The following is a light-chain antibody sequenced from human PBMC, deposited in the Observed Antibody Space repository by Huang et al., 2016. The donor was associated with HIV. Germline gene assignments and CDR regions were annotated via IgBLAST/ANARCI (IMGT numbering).Light chain of an antibody. Sequence: ELVMTQSPDTLSVSAGERATLSCRASQSVSTNLAWYQQRPGQAPSLVSYDASTRASDITARFNGTGSGTEVTLTINSLQSEDFAIYYCQHYNNWPQTFGQGTRVE. CDR3: QHYNNWPQT. CDR2: DAS. J-gene: IGKJ1*01. V-gene: IGKV3-15*01. CDR1: QSVSTN.